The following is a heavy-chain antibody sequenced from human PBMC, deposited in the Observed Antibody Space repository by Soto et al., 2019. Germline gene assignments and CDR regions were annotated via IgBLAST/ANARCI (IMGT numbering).Heavy chain of an antibody. J-gene: IGHJ4*02. CDR3: AREFPYYVSTDSYLDY. CDR2: TYYRSKWYN. Sequence: PSPTLSLPCAISGDSVSDNSAAWNWIRQSPSRSLEWLGRTYYRSKWYNDYAVSVKSRITVTPDTSKNQFSLHLNSVTPDDTAVYCCAREFPYYVSTDSYLDYWGQAALVTVSS. CDR1: GDSVSDNSAA. D-gene: IGHD3-16*01. V-gene: IGHV6-1*01.